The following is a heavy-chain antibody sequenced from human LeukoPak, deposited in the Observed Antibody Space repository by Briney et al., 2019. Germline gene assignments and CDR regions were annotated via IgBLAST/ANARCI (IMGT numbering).Heavy chain of an antibody. D-gene: IGHD3-16*01. CDR2: ISYDGSNK. Sequence: GRSLRLSCAASGFTFSSYALHWVRQAPGKGLEWVAVISYDGSNKYYADSVKGRFTISRDNSKNTLYLQMNNLRAEDTAVYYCAGRWFEYWGQGTLVTVSS. CDR3: AGRWFEY. V-gene: IGHV3-30-3*01. J-gene: IGHJ4*02. CDR1: GFTFSSYA.